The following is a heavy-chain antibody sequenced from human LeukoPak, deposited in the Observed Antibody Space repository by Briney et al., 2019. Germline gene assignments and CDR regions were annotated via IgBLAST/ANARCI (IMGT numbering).Heavy chain of an antibody. CDR2: INHTGST. Sequence: SETLSLTCAVYGGSFSGYYWSWIRQPPGKRLEWIGEINHTGSTNYNPSLKSRVTISVDTSKNQFSLKLSSVTAADTAMYYCARGEAGYCSSTSCYGFRWFDPWGQGTLVTVSS. D-gene: IGHD2-2*01. J-gene: IGHJ5*02. V-gene: IGHV4-34*01. CDR3: ARGEAGYCSSTSCYGFRWFDP. CDR1: GGSFSGYY.